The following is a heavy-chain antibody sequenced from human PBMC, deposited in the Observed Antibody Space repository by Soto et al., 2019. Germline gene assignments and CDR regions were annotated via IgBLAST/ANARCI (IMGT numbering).Heavy chain of an antibody. Sequence: PGESLKISCKGSGYSFTSYWIGWVRQMPGKGLEWMGIIYPGDSDTRYSPSFQGQVTISADKSISTAYLQWSSLKASDTAMYYCATRGPRTLNYYDSSGYAFDIWGQGTMVTVSS. CDR2: IYPGDSDT. CDR3: ATRGPRTLNYYDSSGYAFDI. D-gene: IGHD3-22*01. V-gene: IGHV5-51*01. CDR1: GYSFTSYW. J-gene: IGHJ3*02.